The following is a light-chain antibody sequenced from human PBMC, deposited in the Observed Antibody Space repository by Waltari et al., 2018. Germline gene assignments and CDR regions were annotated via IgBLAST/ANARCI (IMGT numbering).Light chain of an antibody. CDR2: GAS. CDR1: QSLDSNY. CDR3: QQYGSSPRYT. Sequence: EIVLTQSPGTLSLSPGESATLPCRASQSLDSNYFAGYTRKPGQAPRLVIYGASRRATGVPDRFSGSGSGTDFTLIISRLEPEEFAVYYCQQYGSSPRYTFGQGTRLEIK. V-gene: IGKV3-20*01. J-gene: IGKJ2*01.